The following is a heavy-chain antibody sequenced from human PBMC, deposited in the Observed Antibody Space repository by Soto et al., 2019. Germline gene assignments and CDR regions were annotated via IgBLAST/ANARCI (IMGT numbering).Heavy chain of an antibody. D-gene: IGHD4-17*01. V-gene: IGHV3-30-3*01. Sequence: QVQLVESGGGVVQPGRSLRLSCAASGFTFSSYAMHWVRQAPGKGLEWVAVISYDGSNKYYADSVKGRFTISRDNSKNTLYLQMNSLRAEDTAVYYCARGDGGDYFDYWGQGTLVTVSS. CDR3: ARGDGGDYFDY. CDR2: ISYDGSNK. J-gene: IGHJ4*02. CDR1: GFTFSSYA.